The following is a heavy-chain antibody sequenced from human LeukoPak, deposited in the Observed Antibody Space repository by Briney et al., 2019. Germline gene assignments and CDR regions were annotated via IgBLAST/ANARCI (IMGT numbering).Heavy chain of an antibody. CDR1: GFTFSSYW. CDR3: ARSEYYDFWSAQNWFDP. J-gene: IGHJ5*02. D-gene: IGHD3-3*01. CDR2: IKQDGSEK. V-gene: IGHV3-7*01. Sequence: SCKASGFTFSSYWMSWVRQAPGKGLEWVANIKQDGSEKYYVDSVKGRFTISRDNAKNSLYLQMNSLRAEDTAVYYCARSEYYDFWSAQNWFDPWGQGTLVTVSS.